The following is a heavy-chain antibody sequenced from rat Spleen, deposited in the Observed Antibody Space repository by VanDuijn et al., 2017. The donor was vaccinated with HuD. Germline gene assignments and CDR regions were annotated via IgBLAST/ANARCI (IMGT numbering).Heavy chain of an antibody. D-gene: IGHD1-2*01. CDR3: ARAASYVMDA. V-gene: IGHV5-31*01. CDR2: ISYDGSST. CDR1: GFTFNNYW. Sequence: EVQLVESGGGLVQPGRSLKLSCVASGFTFNNYWMTWIRQAPTKGLEWVATISYDGSSTYYRDSVKGRFTISRDNAKSTLYLQMNSLRSEDTAIYYCARAASYVMDAWGQGASVTVSS. J-gene: IGHJ4*01.